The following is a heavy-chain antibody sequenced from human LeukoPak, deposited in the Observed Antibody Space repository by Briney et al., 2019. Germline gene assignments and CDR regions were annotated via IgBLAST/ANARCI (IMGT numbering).Heavy chain of an antibody. CDR1: GFSVSNKY. CDR2: IYTGGDT. D-gene: IGHD2-2*01. V-gene: IGHV3-53*01. J-gene: IGHJ4*02. CDR3: AGGQMFTSGGFDD. Sequence: GGSLRLSCAASGFSVSNKYMSWVRQAPGKGLEWVSVIYTGGDTYYADSVGSRCTISRDNSKNTVNLQMNSLRAEDTALYYCAGGQMFTSGGFDDWGQGTLVTVSS.